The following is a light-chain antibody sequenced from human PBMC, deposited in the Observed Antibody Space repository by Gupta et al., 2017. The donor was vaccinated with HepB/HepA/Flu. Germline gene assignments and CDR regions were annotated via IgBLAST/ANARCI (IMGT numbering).Light chain of an antibody. CDR2: STS. CDR1: QSVGSN. J-gene: IGKJ4*01. V-gene: IGKV3-15*01. Sequence: EIVMTQSPATLSVSPGERATLSCRASQSVGSNLAWYQQKPGQAPRLLIYSTSTRATGIPARFSGSGSGTEFTLSNSSLQSEDFALYYCQQYHNWPPLTFGGGTKVEI. CDR3: QQYHNWPPLT.